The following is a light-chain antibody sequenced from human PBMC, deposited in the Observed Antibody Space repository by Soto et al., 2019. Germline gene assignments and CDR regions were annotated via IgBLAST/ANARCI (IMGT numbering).Light chain of an antibody. V-gene: IGKV2-30*01. CDR3: MQGTHWPQT. CDR1: QSLVYSDGNTY. CDR2: KVS. Sequence: DVVMTQSPLSLPVTLGQPASISCRSSQSLVYSDGNTYLNWFQQRPGQSPRRLIYKVSNRDSGVPVRVSGSGSGTDFTRKISSVEAENVGLYYCMQGTHWPQTFGPGTTVDIK. J-gene: IGKJ3*01.